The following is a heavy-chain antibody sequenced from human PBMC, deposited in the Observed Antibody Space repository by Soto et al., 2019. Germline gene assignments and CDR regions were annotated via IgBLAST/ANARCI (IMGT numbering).Heavy chain of an antibody. CDR3: ARAPETPPILGVVRPYFFNY. D-gene: IGHD3-3*01. CDR1: GDSISRGGSY. Sequence: QVQLQESGPGLVKPSQTLSLTCTVSGDSISRGGSYWSWIRQRPGKGLEWIGYIFYSGSFYYTPSLKGRVMLSPDTAKNQFSLRLTSVTAADTAVYYCARAPETPPILGVVRPYFFNYWGQGTLVTVSS. CDR2: IFYSGSF. J-gene: IGHJ4*02. V-gene: IGHV4-31*03.